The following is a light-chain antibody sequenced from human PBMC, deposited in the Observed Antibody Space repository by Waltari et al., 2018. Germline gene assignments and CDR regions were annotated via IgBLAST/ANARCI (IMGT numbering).Light chain of an antibody. V-gene: IGLV2-14*03. CDR2: NVV. J-gene: IGLJ3*02. Sequence: QSALTQPASVSGSPGQSNTLSCPGTSSDIGASNYISWYHQQPGKAPKRLIYNVVNRHFGVSNRFSGSKSGNTASLAISGLQPEDEANYDCASYVTTTTLVVFGGGTTLTVL. CDR3: ASYVTTTTLVV. CDR1: SSDIGASNY.